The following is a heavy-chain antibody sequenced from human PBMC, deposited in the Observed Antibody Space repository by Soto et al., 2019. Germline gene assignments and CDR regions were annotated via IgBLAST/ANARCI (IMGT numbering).Heavy chain of an antibody. V-gene: IGHV4-59*01. CDR3: ARGTGTTRGHWFDP. CDR2: IYYSGST. D-gene: IGHD1-7*01. J-gene: IGHJ5*02. Sequence: SETLSLTCTVSGGSISSYYWSWIRQPPGKGLEWIGYIYYSGSTNYNPSLKSRVTISVDTSKNQFSLKLSSVTAADTAVYYCARGTGTTRGHWFDPWGQGTLVTVSS. CDR1: GGSISSYY.